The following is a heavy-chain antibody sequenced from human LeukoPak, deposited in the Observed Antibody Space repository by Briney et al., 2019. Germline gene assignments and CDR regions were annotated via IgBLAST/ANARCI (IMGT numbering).Heavy chain of an antibody. D-gene: IGHD3-10*01. CDR2: LYYSGST. V-gene: IGHV4-59*01. J-gene: IGHJ3*02. CDR1: GGSISSYH. CDR3: AKLDGRITFIRGVPLMAFDI. Sequence: SETLSVTCTVSGGSISSYHWSWIRQPPGKGLEWIGYLYYSGSTNYNPSLKSRVTISVDTSKNQFSLKLSSVTAADTAVYYCAKLDGRITFIRGVPLMAFDIWGQGTMVTVSS.